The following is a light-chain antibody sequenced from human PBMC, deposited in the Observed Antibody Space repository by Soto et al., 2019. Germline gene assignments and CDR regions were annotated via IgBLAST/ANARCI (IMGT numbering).Light chain of an antibody. CDR1: QSIVHSNGYNY. CDR2: DAS. CDR3: QQRSNWPSIT. Sequence: DIVITQSPLSLPVTPGEPASISCRAGQSIVHSNGYNYLDWYLQKPGQSPRLLIFDASTRATGIPARFSGSGSGTDFTLTISSLEPEDFAVYYCQQRSNWPSITFGQGTKVDIK. J-gene: IGKJ1*01. V-gene: IGKV2-28*01.